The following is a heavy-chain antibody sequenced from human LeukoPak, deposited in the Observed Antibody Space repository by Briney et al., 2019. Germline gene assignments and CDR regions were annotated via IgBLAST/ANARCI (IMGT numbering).Heavy chain of an antibody. D-gene: IGHD2-2*01. J-gene: IGHJ4*02. Sequence: SRVTISVDTSKNQFSLKLSSVTAADTAVYYCARQTGYCSSTSCLEIDYWGQGTLVTVSS. CDR3: ARQTGYCSSTSCLEIDY. V-gene: IGHV4-30-4*05.